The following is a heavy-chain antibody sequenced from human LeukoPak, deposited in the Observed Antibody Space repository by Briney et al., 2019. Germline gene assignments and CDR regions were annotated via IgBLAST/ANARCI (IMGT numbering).Heavy chain of an antibody. CDR2: IDPSDSYT. Sequence: GDSLKISCKGSGYTFTKYWIGWVRQMPGKGVEWMGRIDPSDSYTNYSPSFQGHVTISADKSISTAYLQWSSLKASDTAMYYRARRTVYGDYTFDYWGQGTLVTVSS. D-gene: IGHD4-17*01. CDR1: GYTFTKYW. V-gene: IGHV5-10-1*01. J-gene: IGHJ4*02. CDR3: ARRTVYGDYTFDY.